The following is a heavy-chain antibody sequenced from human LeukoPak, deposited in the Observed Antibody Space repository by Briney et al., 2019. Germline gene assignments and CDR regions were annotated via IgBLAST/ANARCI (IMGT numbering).Heavy chain of an antibody. J-gene: IGHJ4*02. CDR2: TSGSGVNS. D-gene: IGHD5-12*01. Sequence: GGSLRLSCAASGFTLRSYDMSWVRQAPGKGLEWVAATSGSGVNSYYADSVRGRFTISRDNSQNTLYLQMDSLRAEDTALYYCAKEYSGYDFDYWGQGALVTVSS. CDR3: AKEYSGYDFDY. V-gene: IGHV3-23*01. CDR1: GFTLRSYD.